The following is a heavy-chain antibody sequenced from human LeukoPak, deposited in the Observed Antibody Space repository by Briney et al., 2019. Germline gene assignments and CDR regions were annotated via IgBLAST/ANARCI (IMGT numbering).Heavy chain of an antibody. CDR1: GFTFSSYA. Sequence: GGSLRLSCAASGFTFSSYAMSWVRQAPGKGLEWLSGISMTGGSTYYPDSVKGRFTISRDNSKNTLYLQMNSLRAEDSAVYYCARDPRIQGYPYGTVLDYWGQGTLVTVSA. D-gene: IGHD3-10*01. CDR2: ISMTGGST. J-gene: IGHJ4*02. V-gene: IGHV3-23*01. CDR3: ARDPRIQGYPYGTVLDY.